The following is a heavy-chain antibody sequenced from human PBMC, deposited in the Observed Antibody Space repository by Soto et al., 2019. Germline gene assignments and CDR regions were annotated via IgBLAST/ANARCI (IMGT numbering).Heavy chain of an antibody. CDR3: ARGASAGFPFPAY. Sequence: GGSLRSSFTVSGFALRSYWMPWVRQAPGKVLELVANRKQDGNEKHYVYSVKGRFTISIDNSNNSLYLQMNSLRAEDTAVYYCARGASAGFPFPAYRGQGTVVTVSS. V-gene: IGHV3-7*04. CDR1: GFALRSYW. D-gene: IGHD6-13*01. CDR2: RKQDGNEK. J-gene: IGHJ4*02.